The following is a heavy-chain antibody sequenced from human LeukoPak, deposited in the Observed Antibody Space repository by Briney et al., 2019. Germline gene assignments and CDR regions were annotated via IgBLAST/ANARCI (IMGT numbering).Heavy chain of an antibody. J-gene: IGHJ4*02. CDR1: GFTFSGYV. Sequence: GGSLRLSCAASGFTFSGYVMSWVRQAPGKGLDWISAITGSGGDTYHADSVKGRFTISRDNSINTLYLQMSSLRADDTAVYYCAEGSSDSRPYYFDYWGQGALVTVSS. CDR2: ITGSGGDT. V-gene: IGHV3-23*01. D-gene: IGHD5-18*01. CDR3: AEGSSDSRPYYFDY.